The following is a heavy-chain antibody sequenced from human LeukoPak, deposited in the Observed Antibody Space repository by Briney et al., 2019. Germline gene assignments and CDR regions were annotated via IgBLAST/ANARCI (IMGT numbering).Heavy chain of an antibody. J-gene: IGHJ6*02. CDR1: GFIFSNFG. V-gene: IGHV3-48*01. CDR3: ARDREHTNFFYGMDV. CDR2: ISSRSSVM. Sequence: GGSLRLSCAASGFIFSNFGMNWVRQAPGKGLEWVSHISSRSSVMYYADSVKGRITISRDDAKNSLYLQLSSLRAEDTAVYYCARDREHTNFFYGMDVWGQGTTVTVSS. D-gene: IGHD1/OR15-1a*01.